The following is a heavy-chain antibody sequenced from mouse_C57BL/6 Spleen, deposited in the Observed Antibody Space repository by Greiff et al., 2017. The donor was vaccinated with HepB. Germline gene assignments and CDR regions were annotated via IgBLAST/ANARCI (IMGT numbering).Heavy chain of an antibody. CDR3: ARRGITTVVAHWYFDV. D-gene: IGHD1-1*01. J-gene: IGHJ1*03. CDR1: GYAFSSSW. CDR2: IYPGDGDT. Sequence: VQLQQSGPELVKPGASVKISCKASGYAFSSSWMNWVKQRPGKGLEWIGRIYPGDGDTNYNGKFKGKATLTADKSSSTAYMQLSSLTSEDSAVYFCARRGITTVVAHWYFDVWGTGTTVTVSS. V-gene: IGHV1-82*01.